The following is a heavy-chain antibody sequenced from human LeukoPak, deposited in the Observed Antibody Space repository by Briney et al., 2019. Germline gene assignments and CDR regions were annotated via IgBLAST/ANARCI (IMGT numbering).Heavy chain of an antibody. Sequence: KPSETLSLTCTVSGGSISNYYWSWIRQPPGKGLEWIGYIYYSGSTKYNPSLKSRVTISVDTSKNQFSLKLSSVTALDTAVYYCARIASYGSGSYLDYWGQGTLVTVSS. V-gene: IGHV4-59*12. CDR2: IYYSGST. J-gene: IGHJ4*02. CDR1: GGSISNYY. D-gene: IGHD3-10*01. CDR3: ARIASYGSGSYLDY.